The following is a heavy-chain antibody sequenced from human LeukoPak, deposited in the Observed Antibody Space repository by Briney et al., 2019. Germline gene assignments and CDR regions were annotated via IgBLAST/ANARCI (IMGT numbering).Heavy chain of an antibody. CDR1: GFTLSTYW. V-gene: IGHV3-74*01. CDR3: ARDPTYSSSYYDFDY. Sequence: PGGSLRLSCVASGFTLSTYWMHWVRQAPGKGLVWVSRINSDGSATSYADSVMVRFTISRDNSKNTLFLQMNSLRAEDTALYYCARDPTYSSSYYDFDYWGQGTLVTVSS. CDR2: INSDGSAT. J-gene: IGHJ4*02. D-gene: IGHD6-13*01.